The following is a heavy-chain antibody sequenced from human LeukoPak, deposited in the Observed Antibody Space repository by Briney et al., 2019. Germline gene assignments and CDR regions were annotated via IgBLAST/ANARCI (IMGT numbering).Heavy chain of an antibody. J-gene: IGHJ3*02. Sequence: PGRSLRLSCAASGFTFSSYGMHWVRQAPGKGLEWVALIWFDGSNKYYADSVKGRFTISRDNSKNTLYLQMNSLRAEDTAVYYCARDPGYCFNGVCPDGAFDIWGQGTMVTVSS. CDR2: IWFDGSNK. D-gene: IGHD2-8*01. CDR1: GFTFSSYG. CDR3: ARDPGYCFNGVCPDGAFDI. V-gene: IGHV3-33*01.